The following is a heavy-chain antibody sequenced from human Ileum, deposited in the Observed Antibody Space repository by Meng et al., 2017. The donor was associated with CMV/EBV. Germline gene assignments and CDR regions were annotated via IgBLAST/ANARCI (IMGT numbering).Heavy chain of an antibody. Sequence: SETLSLTCAVYGGSFSGYYWSWIRQPPGKGLEWIGEINHSGSTNYNPSLKSRVTISVDTSKNQFSLKLSSVTAADTAVYYCARGFIVVVPAASRYYYGMDVWGQGTTVTVS. V-gene: IGHV4-34*01. CDR2: INHSGST. D-gene: IGHD2-2*01. CDR1: GGSFSGYY. J-gene: IGHJ6*02. CDR3: ARGFIVVVPAASRYYYGMDV.